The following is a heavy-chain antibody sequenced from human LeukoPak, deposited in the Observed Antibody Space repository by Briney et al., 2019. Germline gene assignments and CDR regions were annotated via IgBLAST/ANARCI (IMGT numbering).Heavy chain of an antibody. CDR3: AKGLNGYGSGNYSHLDAFDI. V-gene: IGHV3-23*01. CDR1: GFTFSTYA. D-gene: IGHD3-10*01. CDR2: VSTSGRST. Sequence: PGGSLRLSCAASGFTFSTYAMSWVRQAPGKGLEWVSTVSTSGRSTYYADSVKGRFTISRDNSKNTLSLQMNSLRAEDTAVYYCAKGLNGYGSGNYSHLDAFDIWGQGTMVTVSS. J-gene: IGHJ3*02.